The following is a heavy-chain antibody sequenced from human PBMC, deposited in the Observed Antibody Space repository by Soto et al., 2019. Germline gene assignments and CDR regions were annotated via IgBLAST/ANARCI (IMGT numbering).Heavy chain of an antibody. CDR1: GYTFTNYG. J-gene: IGHJ6*03. Sequence: QVQLLQSGAEVKKPGASVKVSCKASGYTFTNYGITWVRQAPRQGLEWMGWISAYNGDTHYTQRLKARVTMTTDTSTSTAYMELRGLRSDDTAVYYCARLRQLVGYFYYYLDVWGKGTTVTVSS. D-gene: IGHD6-6*01. V-gene: IGHV1-18*01. CDR2: ISAYNGDT. CDR3: ARLRQLVGYFYYYLDV.